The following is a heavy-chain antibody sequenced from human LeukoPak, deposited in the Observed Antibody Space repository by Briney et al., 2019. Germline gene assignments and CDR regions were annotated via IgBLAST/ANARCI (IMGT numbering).Heavy chain of an antibody. V-gene: IGHV3-7*01. J-gene: IGHJ4*02. CDR3: ASRTYYDFWSGYSPFDY. D-gene: IGHD3-3*01. CDR1: GFTFSSYW. Sequence: GGSLRLSCAASGFTFSSYWMGWVRQAPGKGLEWVANIKQDGSEKYYVDSVKGRFTISRDNAKNSLYLQMNSLRAEDTAVYYCASRTYYDFWSGYSPFDYWGQGTLVTVSS. CDR2: IKQDGSEK.